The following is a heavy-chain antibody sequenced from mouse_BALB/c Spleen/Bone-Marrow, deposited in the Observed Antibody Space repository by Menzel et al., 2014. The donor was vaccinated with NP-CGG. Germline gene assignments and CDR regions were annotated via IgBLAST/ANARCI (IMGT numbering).Heavy chain of an antibody. J-gene: IGHJ4*01. D-gene: IGHD2-4*01. CDR1: GYAFSNYG. CDR3: ASVYDYGRGYAMDY. Sequence: VQLQQSGAELVRPGPSVKISCKASGYAFSNYGMNWVKQRPGQGLEWIGQIYPGDGDTNYNGKFKGRVTLTADKSSSTAYMQLSSLTSEDSAVYFCASVYDYGRGYAMDYWGQGTSVTVSS. CDR2: IYPGDGDT. V-gene: IGHV1-80*01.